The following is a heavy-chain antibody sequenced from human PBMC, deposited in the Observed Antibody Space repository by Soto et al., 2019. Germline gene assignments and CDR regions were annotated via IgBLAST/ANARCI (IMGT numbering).Heavy chain of an antibody. Sequence: ASVKVSCKASGYTFTGYYMHWVRQAPGQGLEWMGWINPNSGGTNYAQKFQGWVTMTRDTSISTAYMELSRLRSDDTAAYYCARALAIAVAVPYFDYWGQGTLVTVSS. CDR2: INPNSGGT. D-gene: IGHD6-19*01. J-gene: IGHJ4*02. CDR3: ARALAIAVAVPYFDY. V-gene: IGHV1-2*04. CDR1: GYTFTGYY.